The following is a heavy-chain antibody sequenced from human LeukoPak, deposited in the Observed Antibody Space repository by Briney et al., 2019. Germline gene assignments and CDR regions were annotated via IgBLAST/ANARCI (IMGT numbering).Heavy chain of an antibody. Sequence: GGSLRLSCAASGFTFSDHYMDWVRQAPGKGLEWVGRTRNKANSYTTEYAASVKGSFTISRDDSKNSLYLQMNSLKTEDTALYYCASIYCGGDCYPGYWGHGTLVTVSS. CDR2: TRNKANSYTT. J-gene: IGHJ4*01. D-gene: IGHD2-21*02. CDR1: GFTFSDHY. CDR3: ASIYCGGDCYPGY. V-gene: IGHV3-72*01.